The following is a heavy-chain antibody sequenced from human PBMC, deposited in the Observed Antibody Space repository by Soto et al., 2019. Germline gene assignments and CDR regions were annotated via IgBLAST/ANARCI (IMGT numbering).Heavy chain of an antibody. CDR2: IYTGGSE. D-gene: IGHD2-15*01. CDR1: GFTVSSNY. CDR3: ARDIGILPGS. V-gene: IGHV3-53*04. J-gene: IGHJ4*02. Sequence: GGSLRLSCAASGFTVSSNYMSWVRQAPGKGLEWVSVIYTGGSEYYADSVKGRFTISRHNSKNTVYLQMNSLRAEDTAVYYCARDIGILPGSWGQGTLVTVSS.